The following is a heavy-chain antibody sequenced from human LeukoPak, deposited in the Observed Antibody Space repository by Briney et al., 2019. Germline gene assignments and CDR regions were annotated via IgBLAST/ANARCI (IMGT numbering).Heavy chain of an antibody. D-gene: IGHD3-10*01. Sequence: SVKVSCKASGGTFSSYAISWVRQAPGQGLEWMGRIIPIFSTANYAQKFQGRVTITTDESTSTAYMELSSLRSEDTAVYYCARQFYGSGSFSEYFQHWGQGTLVTVSS. V-gene: IGHV1-69*05. CDR1: GGTFSSYA. CDR3: ARQFYGSGSFSEYFQH. CDR2: IIPIFSTA. J-gene: IGHJ1*01.